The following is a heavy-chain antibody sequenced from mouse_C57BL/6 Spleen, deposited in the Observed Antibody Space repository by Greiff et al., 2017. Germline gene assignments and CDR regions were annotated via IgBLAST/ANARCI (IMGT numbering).Heavy chain of an antibody. V-gene: IGHV1-82*01. CDR3: ARGDNGCAFAY. Sequence: QVQLQQSGPELVKPGASVKISCKASGYAFSSSWMNWVKQRPGKGLEWIGRIYPGDGDTNYNGKFKGKATLTADKSSSTAYMQLSSLTSEDSAVYFCARGDNGCAFAYWGQGTLVTVSA. CDR1: GYAFSSSW. J-gene: IGHJ3*01. CDR2: IYPGDGDT. D-gene: IGHD2-2*01.